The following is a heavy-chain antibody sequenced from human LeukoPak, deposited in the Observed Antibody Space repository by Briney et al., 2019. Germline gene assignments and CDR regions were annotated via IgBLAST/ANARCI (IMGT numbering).Heavy chain of an antibody. CDR3: SRELYSDILTGYSNWFDP. Sequence: VSVKVSCKPSRYTFTGCYMHSVRQAARRGVEWMGWINLTIGVTKHAPKLQARVTITSDTALRTAYMDLSSLRCHAPALYCCSRELYSDILTGYSNWFDPRGQGTLVTVSS. V-gene: IGHV1-2*02. D-gene: IGHD3-9*01. CDR2: INLTIGVT. CDR1: RYTFTGCY. J-gene: IGHJ5*02.